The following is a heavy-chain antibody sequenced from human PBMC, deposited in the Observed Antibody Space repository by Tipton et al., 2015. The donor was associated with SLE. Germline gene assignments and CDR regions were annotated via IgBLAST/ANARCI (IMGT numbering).Heavy chain of an antibody. CDR2: IYYSGST. Sequence: TLSLTCTVSGGSISSYYWSWIRQPPGKGLEWIGYIYYSGSTVYNPSLKSRVTMSVDTSKNQFSLNLSSVTAADTAVYYCARLPTGAYWGQGTLVTVSS. CDR3: ARLPTGAY. J-gene: IGHJ4*02. V-gene: IGHV4-59*08. CDR1: GGSISSYY. D-gene: IGHD7-27*01.